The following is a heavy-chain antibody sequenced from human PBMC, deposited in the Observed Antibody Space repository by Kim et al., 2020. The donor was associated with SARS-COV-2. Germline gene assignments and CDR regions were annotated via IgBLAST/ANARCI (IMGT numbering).Heavy chain of an antibody. CDR3: AAATNPPPPNFDY. J-gene: IGHJ4*02. CDR2: IVVGSGNT. V-gene: IGHV1-58*02. CDR1: GFTFTSSA. Sequence: SVTVSCKASGFTFTSSAMQWVRQARGQRLEWIGWIVVGSGNTNYAQKFQERVTITRDMSTSTAYMELSSLRSEDTAVYYCAAATNPPPPNFDYWGQGTLVTVSS. D-gene: IGHD5-12*01.